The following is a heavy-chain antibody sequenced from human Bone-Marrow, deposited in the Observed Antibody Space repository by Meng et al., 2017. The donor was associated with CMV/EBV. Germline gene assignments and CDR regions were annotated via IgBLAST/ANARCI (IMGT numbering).Heavy chain of an antibody. J-gene: IGHJ3*02. CDR3: ARDLDGGSCSGGSCYPPSGAFDI. V-gene: IGHV1-69*10. D-gene: IGHD2-15*01. Sequence: SVKVSCKASGGTFRSYSISWVRQAPGQGLEWLGGIIPILGIANYAQKFQGRVTITADNSTSTPYMELSSLRSEDTAVYYCARDLDGGSCSGGSCYPPSGAFDIWGQGTMVTVSS. CDR2: IIPILGIA. CDR1: GGTFRSYS.